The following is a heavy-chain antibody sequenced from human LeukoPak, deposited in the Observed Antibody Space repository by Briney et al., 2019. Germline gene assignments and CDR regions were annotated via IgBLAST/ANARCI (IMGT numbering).Heavy chain of an antibody. CDR1: GGTFISYA. CDR3: ARGNNIVVVVAATPDCYYGMDV. D-gene: IGHD2-15*01. Sequence: GASVKVSCKASGGTFISYAISWVRQAPGQGLEWMGGIIPIFGTANYAQRFQGRVTITADESTSTAYVELSSLRSEDTAVYYCARGNNIVVVVAATPDCYYGMDVWGQGTTVTVSS. J-gene: IGHJ6*02. V-gene: IGHV1-69*13. CDR2: IIPIFGTA.